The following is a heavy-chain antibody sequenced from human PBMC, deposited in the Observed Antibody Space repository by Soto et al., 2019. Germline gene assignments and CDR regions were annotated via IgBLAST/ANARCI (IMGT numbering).Heavy chain of an antibody. Sequence: GGSLRLSCAASGFTFSSYGMHWVRQAPGKGLEWVAVIWYDGSNKYYADSVKGRFTISRDNSKNTLYLQMNSLRAEDTAVYYCAKDGYQELMVYAMDYYYYGMDVWGQGTTVTVSS. J-gene: IGHJ6*02. CDR3: AKDGYQELMVYAMDYYYYGMDV. CDR2: IWYDGSNK. CDR1: GFTFSSYG. D-gene: IGHD2-8*01. V-gene: IGHV3-30*02.